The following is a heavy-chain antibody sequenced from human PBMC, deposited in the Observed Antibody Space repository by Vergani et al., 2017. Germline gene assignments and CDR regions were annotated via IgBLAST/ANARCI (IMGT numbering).Heavy chain of an antibody. CDR2: ISYDGSNK. D-gene: IGHD4-23*01. Sequence: VQLVESGGGLVQPGGSLRLSCAASGFTFSSYSMNWVRQAPGKGLEWVAVISYDGSNKYYADSVKGRFTISRDNSKNTLYLQMNSLRAEDTAVYYCARDAGGGNSRDAFDIWGQGTMVTVSS. CDR1: GFTFSSYS. J-gene: IGHJ3*02. CDR3: ARDAGGGNSRDAFDI. V-gene: IGHV3-30*03.